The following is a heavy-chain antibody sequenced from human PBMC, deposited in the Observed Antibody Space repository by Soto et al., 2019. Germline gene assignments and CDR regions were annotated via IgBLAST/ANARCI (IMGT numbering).Heavy chain of an antibody. J-gene: IGHJ4*02. CDR2: ISSGST. CDR3: ARGPYSRGVGATNPSN. Sequence: XETLSLTCAVYGGSSSGCYWTGIRQSPVKGLEWIGEISSGSTNYNPSLKSRVTISADMSKNQFSLKLTSVTAADTAIYYCARGPYSRGVGATNPSNWGQGTQVTVS. D-gene: IGHD1-26*01. CDR1: GGSSSGCY. V-gene: IGHV4-34*01.